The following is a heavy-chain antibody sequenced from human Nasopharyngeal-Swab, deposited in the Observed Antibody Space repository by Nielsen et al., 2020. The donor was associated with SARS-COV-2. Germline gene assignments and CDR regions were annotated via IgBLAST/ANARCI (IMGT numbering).Heavy chain of an antibody. J-gene: IGHJ4*02. V-gene: IGHV4-61*02. CDR2: IYTSWST. Sequence: SETLSLTCTVSGCSISSCSYYWIWIRQPAGKGLEWIVRIYTSWSTNYNPSLKSRVTISVDTSKNQFSLKLSSVTAADTAVYYCARIGCSSTSCYSFDYWGQGTLVTVSS. D-gene: IGHD2-2*01. CDR3: ARIGCSSTSCYSFDY. CDR1: GCSISSCSYY.